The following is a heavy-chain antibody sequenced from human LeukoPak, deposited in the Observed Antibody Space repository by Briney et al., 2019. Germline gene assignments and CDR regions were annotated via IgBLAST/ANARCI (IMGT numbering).Heavy chain of an antibody. J-gene: IGHJ4*02. CDR1: GGSISSYY. CDR2: IYHSGST. D-gene: IGHD4-23*01. CDR3: ATTMGLDYGDNSVDY. Sequence: SETLSLTCTVSGGSISSYYWSWIRQPPGKGLEWIGSIYHSGSTYYNPSLKSRVTISVDTSKNQFSLKLSSVTAADTAVYYCATTMGLDYGDNSVDYWGQGTLVTVSS. V-gene: IGHV4-59*04.